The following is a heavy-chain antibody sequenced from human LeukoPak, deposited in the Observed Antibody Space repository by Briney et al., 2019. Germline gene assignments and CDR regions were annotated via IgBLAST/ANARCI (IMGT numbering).Heavy chain of an antibody. V-gene: IGHV3-30*01. D-gene: IGHD3-16*01. CDR2: LSYDGSSK. CDR3: ARSRAYTRNYFDY. J-gene: IGHJ4*02. Sequence: AGGSLRLSCAASGFTFSHYAIHWARHAPGKGLEWVADLSYDGSSKYFADSVKGRFTISRDTSKNTVYLQMNSLRPEDTAVYYCARSRAYTRNYFDYWGQGTLVTVSS. CDR1: GFTFSHYA.